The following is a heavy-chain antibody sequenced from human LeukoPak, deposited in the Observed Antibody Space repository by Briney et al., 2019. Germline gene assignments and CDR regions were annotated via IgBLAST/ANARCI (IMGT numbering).Heavy chain of an antibody. CDR2: IYYSGST. D-gene: IGHD6-19*01. CDR3: ARRIVVAGLFDY. V-gene: IGHV4-31*03. CDR1: GGSISSGGYY. J-gene: IGHJ4*02. Sequence: PSETLSLTCTVSGGSISSGGYYWSWIRQHPGKGLEWIGYIYYSGSTYYNPSLKSRVTISLDTSKNQFSLKLSSVDAADTAVYYCARRIVVAGLFDYWGQGTLVTVSS.